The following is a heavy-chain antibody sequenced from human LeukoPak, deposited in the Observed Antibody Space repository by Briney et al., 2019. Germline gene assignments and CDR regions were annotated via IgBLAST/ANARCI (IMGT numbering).Heavy chain of an antibody. CDR3: ARELIAAAGDWFDP. CDR2: IYYSGST. V-gene: IGHV4-31*03. J-gene: IGHJ5*02. CDR1: GGSISSGGYY. Sequence: SQTLSLTCTVSGGSISSGGYYWSWIRQHPGKGLEWIGYIYYSGSTYYNPSLMSRVTISVDTSKNQFSLKLSSVTAADTAVYYCARELIAAAGDWFDPWGQGTLVTVSS. D-gene: IGHD6-13*01.